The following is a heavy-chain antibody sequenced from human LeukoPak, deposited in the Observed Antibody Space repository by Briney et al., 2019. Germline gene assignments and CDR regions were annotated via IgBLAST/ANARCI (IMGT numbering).Heavy chain of an antibody. D-gene: IGHD3-10*01. V-gene: IGHV3-33*01. CDR2: DGTNI. CDR1: GFSFRTSG. CDR3: ARTGDYGSGSFRWRHFDF. J-gene: IGHJ4*02. Sequence: GRSLRLSCAASGFSFRTSGMHWVRQAPGRGLEWVAVDGTNIYYADSVKGRFTISRDDSRNTLYLQMNSLSGEDTAVYYCARTGDYGSGSFRWRHFDFWGQGTLVTVSS.